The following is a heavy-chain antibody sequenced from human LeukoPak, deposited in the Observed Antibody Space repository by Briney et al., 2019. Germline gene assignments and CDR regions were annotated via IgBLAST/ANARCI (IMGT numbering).Heavy chain of an antibody. CDR2: IYYSGST. CDR3: ARAHSSSWSYFDY. V-gene: IGHV4-59*08. CDR1: GGSISSYY. D-gene: IGHD6-13*01. J-gene: IGHJ4*02. Sequence: SETPSLTCTVSGGSISSYYWSWIRQPPGKGLEWIGYIYYSGSTNYNPSLRSRVTISVDTSKNQFSLKLNSVTAADTAVYYCARAHSSSWSYFDYWGQGTLVTVSS.